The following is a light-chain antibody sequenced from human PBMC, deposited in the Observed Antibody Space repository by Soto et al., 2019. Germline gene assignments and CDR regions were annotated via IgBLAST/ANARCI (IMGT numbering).Light chain of an antibody. CDR2: EVG. CDR1: SSDVGAFNY. J-gene: IGLJ1*01. Sequence: QSVLTQPASVSGSPGQSITISCTGTSSDVGAFNYVSWYLQYPGKAPKLMIYEVGNRPSGVSNRFSGSKSGNTASLTFSGLQAEDEADYYCCSYASGSIYVFGTGTKLTVL. V-gene: IGLV2-14*01. CDR3: CSYASGSIYV.